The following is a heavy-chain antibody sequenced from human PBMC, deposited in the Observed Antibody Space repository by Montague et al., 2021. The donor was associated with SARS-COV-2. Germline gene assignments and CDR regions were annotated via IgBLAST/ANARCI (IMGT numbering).Heavy chain of an antibody. D-gene: IGHD3-10*01. J-gene: IGHJ4*02. CDR3: ARDVRYYYDQ. Sequence: SETLSLTCSVSGGSMGSDHCFWIRQPPGKGLEWIGNGSYRGSANXNLSHKSRVTISLETSKNRFSLRVTSVTAADTAVYYCARDVRYYYDQWGQGILVTLCS. V-gene: IGHV4-59*01. CDR2: GSYRGSA. CDR1: GGSMGSDH.